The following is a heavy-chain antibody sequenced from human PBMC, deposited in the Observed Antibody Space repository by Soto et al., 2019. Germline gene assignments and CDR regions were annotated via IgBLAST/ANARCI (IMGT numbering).Heavy chain of an antibody. D-gene: IGHD5-18*01. CDR3: ARERYSYGFDY. CDR1: GFDVSGFY. Sequence: PGGSLRLSCAASGFDVSGFYMNWVRQAPGEGLEWVSVIFTTGITYYADSVEGRFTISRDDSTNTLYLQMNSLRAEDTAVYYCARERYSYGFDYWGQGTVVTVSS. CDR2: IFTTGIT. V-gene: IGHV3-53*01. J-gene: IGHJ4*02.